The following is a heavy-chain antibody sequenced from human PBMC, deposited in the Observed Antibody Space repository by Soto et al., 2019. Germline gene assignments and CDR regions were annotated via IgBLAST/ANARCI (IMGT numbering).Heavy chain of an antibody. CDR1: GFTFSSYG. D-gene: IGHD3-16*01. Sequence: QVQLVESGGGVVQPGRSLRLSCAASGFTFSSYGMHWVRQAPGKGLEWVAVISYDGSNKYYADSVKGRFTISRDNSKNPLYLQMNSLRAEDTAVYYCAKFTHRADYWGQGTLVTVSS. J-gene: IGHJ4*02. CDR2: ISYDGSNK. CDR3: AKFTHRADY. V-gene: IGHV3-30*18.